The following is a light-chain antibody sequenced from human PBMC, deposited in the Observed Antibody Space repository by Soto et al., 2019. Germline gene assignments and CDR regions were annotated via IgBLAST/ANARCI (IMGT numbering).Light chain of an antibody. CDR2: RAS. Sequence: DIQMTQSPSTLSASVGDRVTITCRASQSISSWLAWYQQKPGKAPNLLIYRASTLESGVPSRFSGSGSGTEFTLTISSLQPDDSATYYCQQYNHYLTFGQGTKVEIK. CDR3: QQYNHYLT. V-gene: IGKV1-5*03. J-gene: IGKJ1*01. CDR1: QSISSW.